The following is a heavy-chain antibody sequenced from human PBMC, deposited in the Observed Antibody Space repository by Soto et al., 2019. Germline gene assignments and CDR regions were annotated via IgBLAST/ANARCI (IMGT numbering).Heavy chain of an antibody. CDR1: GGSISSSSYY. D-gene: IGHD5-12*01. J-gene: IGHJ4*02. Sequence: SETLSLTCTVSGGSISSSSYYWGWIRQPPGKGLEWIGSIYYSGSTYYNPSLKSRVTISVDTSKNQFSLKLSSVTAADTAVYYCARQSALGGYDYYFDYWGQGTLVTVSS. CDR3: ARQSALGGYDYYFDY. V-gene: IGHV4-39*01. CDR2: IYYSGST.